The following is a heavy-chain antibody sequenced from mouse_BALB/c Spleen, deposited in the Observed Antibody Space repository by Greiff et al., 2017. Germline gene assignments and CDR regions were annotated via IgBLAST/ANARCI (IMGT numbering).Heavy chain of an antibody. Sequence: DVHLVESGGGLVKPGGSLKLSCAASGFTFSDYYMYWVRQTPEKRLEWVATISDGGSYTYYPDSVKGRFTISRDNAKNNLYLQMSSLKSEDTAMYYCARDYYGSSPAWFAYWGQGTLVTVSA. D-gene: IGHD1-1*01. CDR1: GFTFSDYY. CDR3: ARDYYGSSPAWFAY. V-gene: IGHV5-4*02. CDR2: ISDGGSYT. J-gene: IGHJ3*01.